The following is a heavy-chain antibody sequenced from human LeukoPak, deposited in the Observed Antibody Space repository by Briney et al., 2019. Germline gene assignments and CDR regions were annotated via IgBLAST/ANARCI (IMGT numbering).Heavy chain of an antibody. Sequence: SETLSLTCGVSGDSISSNKWWNWVRQPPGKGLEWIGEIYHSGRTNFNPSLKSRVTISVDKSKNQFSLRLTSVTAADTAVYYCARLRGYSYGYPDCWGQGTLVTVSS. V-gene: IGHV4-4*02. CDR3: ARLRGYSYGYPDC. CDR1: GDSISSNKW. J-gene: IGHJ4*02. CDR2: IYHSGRT. D-gene: IGHD5-18*01.